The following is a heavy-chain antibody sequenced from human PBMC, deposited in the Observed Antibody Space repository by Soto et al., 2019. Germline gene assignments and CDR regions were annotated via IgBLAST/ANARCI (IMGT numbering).Heavy chain of an antibody. J-gene: IGHJ4*02. V-gene: IGHV4-39*01. Sequence: SETLSLTCTVSGGSVSSSSYYWGWVRQPPGKGLGWIGSVYYSGSTNYNPSLKSRVTISVDTSKNQFSLKLSSATAADTAVYYCARHSNRNYGLYYFDYWGLGALVTVSS. CDR2: VYYSGST. CDR1: GGSVSSSSYY. D-gene: IGHD4-4*01. CDR3: ARHSNRNYGLYYFDY.